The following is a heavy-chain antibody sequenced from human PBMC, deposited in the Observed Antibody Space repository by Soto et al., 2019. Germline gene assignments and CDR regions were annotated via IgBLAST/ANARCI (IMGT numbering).Heavy chain of an antibody. D-gene: IGHD3-10*01. CDR1: GGSISSSNW. V-gene: IGHV4-4*02. J-gene: IGHJ5*02. CDR2: SYHSGST. CDR3: AREMDYYGSGNWFDP. Sequence: SETLSRTCAVSGGSISSSNWWSWVRHPPGKGLEWIGESYHSGSTNYNPAVKSRVTISVDKSKDQFSLKLSSVTAADTAVYYCAREMDYYGSGNWFDPWGQGTLVTVSS.